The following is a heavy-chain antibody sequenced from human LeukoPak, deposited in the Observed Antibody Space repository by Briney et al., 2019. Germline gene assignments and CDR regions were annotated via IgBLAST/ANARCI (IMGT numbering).Heavy chain of an antibody. Sequence: PGGSLRLSCAASGFTFSSYGMHWVRQAPGKGLEWVAVISYDGSNKYYADSVKGRFTISRDNAKNSLYLEMNSLRAEDTAVYYCARDEPMGSYWGQGTLVTVSS. J-gene: IGHJ4*02. V-gene: IGHV3-30*03. CDR2: ISYDGSNK. D-gene: IGHD3-10*01. CDR1: GFTFSSYG. CDR3: ARDEPMGSY.